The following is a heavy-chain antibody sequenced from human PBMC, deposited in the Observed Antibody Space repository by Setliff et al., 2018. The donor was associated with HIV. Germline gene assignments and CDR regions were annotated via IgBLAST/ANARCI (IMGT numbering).Heavy chain of an antibody. CDR3: ARERLSDAFDI. CDR2: IIPILGIA. D-gene: IGHD2-21*02. J-gene: IGHJ3*02. Sequence: SVKVSCKASGGTFSSYAISWVRQAPGQGLEWMGGIIPILGIANYAQKFQGRVTITTDESTSTAYMELSSLRSEDTAVYYCARERLSDAFDIWGQGIMVTVSS. CDR1: GGTFSSYA. V-gene: IGHV1-69*10.